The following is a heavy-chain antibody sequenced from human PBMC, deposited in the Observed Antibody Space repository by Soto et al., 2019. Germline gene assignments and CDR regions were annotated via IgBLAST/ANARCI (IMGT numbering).Heavy chain of an antibody. CDR2: VKSKRDGGAR. CDR1: EFTFINAW. D-gene: IGHD3-16*01. Sequence: PGGSLRLSCAASEFTFINAWMSWVRQAPGKGLEWVGRVKSKRDGGARDYAAHVKGRFTVSRDDSKDTLFLQMDSLKTEDTAVYYCTTDLGHGHKVFDNWGQGATVTVPS. J-gene: IGHJ4*02. CDR3: TTDLGHGHKVFDN. V-gene: IGHV3-15*01.